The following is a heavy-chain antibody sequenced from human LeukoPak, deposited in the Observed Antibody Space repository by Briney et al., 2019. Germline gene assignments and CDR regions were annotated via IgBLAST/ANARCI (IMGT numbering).Heavy chain of an antibody. Sequence: QTGGSLRPSCAASGFTFSSYSMNWVRQAPGKGLEWVSYISSSSSTIYYADSVKGRFTISRDNAKNSLYLQMNSLRDEDTAVYYCARLGAHYGSGRDYYYYGMDVWGQGTTVTVSS. V-gene: IGHV3-48*02. CDR1: GFTFSSYS. CDR2: ISSSSSTI. CDR3: ARLGAHYGSGRDYYYYGMDV. J-gene: IGHJ6*02. D-gene: IGHD3-10*01.